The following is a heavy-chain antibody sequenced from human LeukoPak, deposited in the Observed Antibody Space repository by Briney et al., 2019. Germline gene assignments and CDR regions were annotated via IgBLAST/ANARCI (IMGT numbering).Heavy chain of an antibody. J-gene: IGHJ4*02. CDR1: GYTFTSYD. V-gene: IGHV1-8*01. D-gene: IGHD5-12*01. Sequence: GASVKASCKASGYTFTSYDINWVRQATGRGLEWMGWMNPNSGNTGYAQKFQGRVTMTRNTSISTAYTELSSLRSEDTAVYYCARSPYGGYGGIFDYWGQGTLVTVSS. CDR3: ARSPYGGYGGIFDY. CDR2: MNPNSGNT.